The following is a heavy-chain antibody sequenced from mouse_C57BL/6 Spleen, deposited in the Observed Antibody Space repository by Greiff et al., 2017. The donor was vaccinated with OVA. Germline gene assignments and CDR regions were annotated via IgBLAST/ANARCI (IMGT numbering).Heavy chain of an antibody. CDR3: ARDWGGIYAMDY. V-gene: IGHV1-61*01. CDR1: GYTFTSYW. Sequence: QVQLQQPGAELVRPGSSVKLSCKASGYTFTSYWMDWVKQRPGQGLEWIGNIYPSDSETHYNQKFKDKATLTVDKSSSTAYMQLSSLTSEDSAVYYCARDWGGIYAMDYWGQGTSVTVSS. CDR2: IYPSDSET. J-gene: IGHJ4*01.